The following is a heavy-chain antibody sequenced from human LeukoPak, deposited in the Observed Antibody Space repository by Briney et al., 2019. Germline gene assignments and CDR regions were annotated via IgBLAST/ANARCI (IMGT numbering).Heavy chain of an antibody. Sequence: PSETLSLTCAVYGGFFSGYYWSWIRQPPGKGLEWIGEINHSGSTNYNPSLKSRVTISVGKSKNQFFLKLSSATAADTAVYYCARGGFVAAAGTNHAFVIWGQGRMVSVCS. CDR3: ARGGFVAAAGTNHAFVI. V-gene: IGHV4-34*01. CDR1: GGFFSGYY. D-gene: IGHD6-13*01. J-gene: IGHJ3*02. CDR2: INHSGST.